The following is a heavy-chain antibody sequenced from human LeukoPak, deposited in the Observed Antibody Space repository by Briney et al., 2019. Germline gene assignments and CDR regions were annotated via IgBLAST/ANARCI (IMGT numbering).Heavy chain of an antibody. Sequence: SETLSLTCTVSGGSIRSNNYYWGWIRQPPGKGLEWIGTFYYSGSTYYNPSLKSRVTISVDTSKNQFSLKLSSVTAADTAVYYCARRVWFGELGAFDIWGQGTMVTVSS. CDR2: FYYSGST. J-gene: IGHJ3*02. CDR3: ARRVWFGELGAFDI. CDR1: GGSIRSNNYY. V-gene: IGHV4-39*07. D-gene: IGHD3-10*01.